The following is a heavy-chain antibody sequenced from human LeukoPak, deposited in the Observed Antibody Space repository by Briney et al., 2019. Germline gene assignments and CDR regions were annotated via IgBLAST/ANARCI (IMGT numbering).Heavy chain of an antibody. CDR1: GFTFSSYG. D-gene: IGHD6-13*01. CDR3: ASRSINWYRGNNRFDP. CDR2: INSDGKTT. J-gene: IGHJ5*02. V-gene: IGHV3-48*01. Sequence: QPGGSLRLSCAASGFTFSSYGMHWVRQAPGKGLEDLSYINSDGKTTWYADSVKGRFTASRDNAKNSLYLQMNSLRVEDTAVYYCASRSINWYRGNNRFDPWGQGTLVTVSS.